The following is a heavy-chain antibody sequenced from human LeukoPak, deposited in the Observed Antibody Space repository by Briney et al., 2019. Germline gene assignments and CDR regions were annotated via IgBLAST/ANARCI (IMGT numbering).Heavy chain of an antibody. CDR1: GGTFSSYA. J-gene: IGHJ4*02. D-gene: IGHD4-23*01. CDR3: ASVRYYGGNSLGHFDY. CDR2: IIPMLGIA. Sequence: ASVKVSCKASGGTFSSYAISWVRQARGQGLEWMGRIIPMLGIANYAQKFQGRVTITADKSTSTAYMELSSLRSEDTAVYYCASVRYYGGNSLGHFDYWGQGTLVTVSS. V-gene: IGHV1-69*04.